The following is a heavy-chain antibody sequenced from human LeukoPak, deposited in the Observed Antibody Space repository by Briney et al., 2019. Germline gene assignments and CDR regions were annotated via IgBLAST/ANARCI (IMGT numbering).Heavy chain of an antibody. CDR1: GFTFNNLF. D-gene: IGHD3-3*01. CDR2: ISSTGKTL. Sequence: GGSLRLSCAASGFTFNNLFMIWLRQAPGKGLEGVAYISSTGKTLYFADSLKGRFTISRDNAKKSLYLQMNSLTVDDTAVYYFPRSDLKNLDFWKGYPTNLYMDVWGEGTKVTVSS. J-gene: IGHJ6*03. V-gene: IGHV3-11*01. CDR3: PRSDLKNLDFWKGYPTNLYMDV.